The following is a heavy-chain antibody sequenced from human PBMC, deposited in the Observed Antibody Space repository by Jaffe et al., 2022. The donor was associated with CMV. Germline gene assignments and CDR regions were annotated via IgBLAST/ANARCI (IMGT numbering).Heavy chain of an antibody. Sequence: QVQLVESGGGLVKPGGSLRLSCAASGFTFSDYYMSWIRQAPGKGLEWVSYISSSGSTIYYADSVKGRFTISRDNAKNSLYLQMNSLRAEDTAVYYCARQGYCSSTSCYYYYYYYGMDVWGQGTTVTVSS. CDR3: ARQGYCSSTSCYYYYYYYGMDV. V-gene: IGHV3-11*01. D-gene: IGHD2-2*01. J-gene: IGHJ6*02. CDR1: GFTFSDYY. CDR2: ISSSGSTI.